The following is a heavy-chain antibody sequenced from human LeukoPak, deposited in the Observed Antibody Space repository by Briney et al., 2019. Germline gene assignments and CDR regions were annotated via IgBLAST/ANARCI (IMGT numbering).Heavy chain of an antibody. CDR3: ATYSILNAREFRY. J-gene: IGHJ1*01. V-gene: IGHV3-48*04. D-gene: IGHD4-11*01. CDR2: ISSGSSTI. Sequence: GGSLRLSCAASGFTFNAYSMNWVRQAPGKGLEWLSYISSGSSTIYYADSVKGRFTISRDNAKNSVYLQMNSLGADDTAVYYCATYSILNAREFRYWGQGTLVTVTS. CDR1: GFTFNAYS.